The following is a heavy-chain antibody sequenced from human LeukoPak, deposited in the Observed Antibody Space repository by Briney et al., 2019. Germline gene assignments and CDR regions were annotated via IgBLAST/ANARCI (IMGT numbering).Heavy chain of an antibody. Sequence: GGSLRLSCAASGVTLSSYAMSWARQAPGKGLEWVSGISSSGSGGNTYYADSVKGRFTISRDSSKNTLFLHMNTLRAEDTAIYYCAKSYNGYESKPDYWGQGTLVTVSS. CDR2: ISSSGSGGNT. J-gene: IGHJ4*02. D-gene: IGHD5-12*01. CDR1: GVTLSSYA. CDR3: AKSYNGYESKPDY. V-gene: IGHV3-23*01.